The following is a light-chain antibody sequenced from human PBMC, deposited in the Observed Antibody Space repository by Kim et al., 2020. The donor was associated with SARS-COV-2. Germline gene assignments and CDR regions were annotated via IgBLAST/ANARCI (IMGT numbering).Light chain of an antibody. CDR3: SSYTGSSTVV. CDR1: SSDVGGYNY. CDR2: DVS. V-gene: IGLV2-14*04. J-gene: IGLJ2*01. Sequence: GPSTTISCPGTSSDVGGYNYVSWYQQHPGKAPKLMIYDVSKRPSGVSNRFSGSKSGNTASLTISGLQAEDEADYYCSSYTGSSTVVFGGGTKLTVL.